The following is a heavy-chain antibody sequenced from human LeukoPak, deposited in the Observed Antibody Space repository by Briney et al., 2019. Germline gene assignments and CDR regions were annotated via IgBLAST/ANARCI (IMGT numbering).Heavy chain of an antibody. CDR2: ISGSGGST. J-gene: IGHJ4*02. CDR1: GFTFSSYA. Sequence: PPGGSLRLSCAASGFTFSSYAMSWVRQAPGKGLEWVSAISGSGGSTYYADSVKGRFTISRDNSKNTLYLQMNSLRAEDTAVYYCARVVVSSSSDYFDYWGQGTLVTVSS. D-gene: IGHD6-6*01. V-gene: IGHV3-23*01. CDR3: ARVVVSSSSDYFDY.